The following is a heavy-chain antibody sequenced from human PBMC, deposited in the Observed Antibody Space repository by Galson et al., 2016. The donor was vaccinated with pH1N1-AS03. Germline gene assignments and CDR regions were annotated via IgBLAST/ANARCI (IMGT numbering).Heavy chain of an antibody. CDR1: GFRFDDYA. D-gene: IGHD6-25*01. J-gene: IGHJ3*02. V-gene: IGHV3-9*01. CDR2: ISWNSNKI. CDR3: IKGGAASADSFDI. Sequence: SLRLSCAVSGFRFDDYAMHWVRQAPGKGLEWVSSISWNSNKIDYADSVKGRFTISRDSAKNSLNLQMNSLRAEDTALYYCIKGGAASADSFDIWGQGTMVTVSS.